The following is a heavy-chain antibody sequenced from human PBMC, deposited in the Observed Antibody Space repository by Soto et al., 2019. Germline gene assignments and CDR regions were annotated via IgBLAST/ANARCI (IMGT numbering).Heavy chain of an antibody. D-gene: IGHD4-17*01. CDR2: ISGSGGST. CDR1: GITFSSYA. V-gene: IGHV3-23*01. J-gene: IGHJ5*02. CDR3: AKDLSVTTGDWFVP. Sequence: EVQLLESGGGLVQPGGCLRLACAASGITFSSYAMSWLRQAPGKGLGWVSAISGSGGSTYYADSVKGRFTISRDSTKNTLYMQINSLRAEDTAVYYCAKDLSVTTGDWFVPWGQGTLVTVSS.